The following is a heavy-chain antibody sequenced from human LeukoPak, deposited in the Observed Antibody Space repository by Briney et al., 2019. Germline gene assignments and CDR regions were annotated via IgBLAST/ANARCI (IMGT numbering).Heavy chain of an antibody. CDR1: GYTFSDYY. CDR2: INPNSGGT. D-gene: IGHD6-13*01. J-gene: IGHJ4*01. V-gene: IGHV1-2*02. Sequence: ASVKVSCKASGYTFSDYYLHWVRQAPRQGLEWMGWINPNSGGTNFAQKFRGRVTMTRDTSITTAYMELTRLKSDDTAVYYCARGGVRTAASSLGYWGQGTLVTVSS. CDR3: ARGGVRTAASSLGY.